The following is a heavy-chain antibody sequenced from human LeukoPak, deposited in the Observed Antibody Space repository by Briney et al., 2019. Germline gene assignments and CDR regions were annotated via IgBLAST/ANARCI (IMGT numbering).Heavy chain of an antibody. J-gene: IGHJ4*02. V-gene: IGHV4-30-4*08. CDR1: GGSISSGDYY. Sequence: SQTLSLICTVSGGSISSGDYYWSWIRQPPGKGLEWIGYIYYSGSTYYNPSLKSRVTISVDTSKNQFSLKLSSVTAADTAVYYCARGIDYRGGYFDYWGQGTLVTVSS. CDR2: IYYSGST. D-gene: IGHD4-11*01. CDR3: ARGIDYRGGYFDY.